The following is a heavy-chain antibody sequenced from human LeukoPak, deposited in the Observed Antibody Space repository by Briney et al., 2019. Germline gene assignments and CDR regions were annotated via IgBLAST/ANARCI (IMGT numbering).Heavy chain of an antibody. CDR1: GFTFSSYA. CDR3: AKDTFGYCSGGSCLTPYFDY. V-gene: IGHV3-23*01. J-gene: IGHJ4*02. D-gene: IGHD2-15*01. Sequence: GGSLRLSCAASGFTFSSYAMSWVRQAPGKGLEWVSAISGSGGSTYYADSVKGRFTISRGNSKNTLYLQMNSLRAEDTAVYYCAKDTFGYCSGGSCLTPYFDYWGQGTLVTVSS. CDR2: ISGSGGST.